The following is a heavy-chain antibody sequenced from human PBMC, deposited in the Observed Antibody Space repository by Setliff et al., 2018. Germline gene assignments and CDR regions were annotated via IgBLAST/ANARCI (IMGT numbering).Heavy chain of an antibody. Sequence: PGGSLRLSCAASGFTFSSYSMNWVRQAPGTGLEWISFINFNADGLYYAASVRGRFTVSRDNAKESLYLQMNNLGAEDTAVYFCVRDRPGDYAFDFWGQGTLVTVSS. J-gene: IGHJ4*02. V-gene: IGHV3-48*01. CDR2: INFNADGL. D-gene: IGHD4-17*01. CDR1: GFTFSSYS. CDR3: VRDRPGDYAFDF.